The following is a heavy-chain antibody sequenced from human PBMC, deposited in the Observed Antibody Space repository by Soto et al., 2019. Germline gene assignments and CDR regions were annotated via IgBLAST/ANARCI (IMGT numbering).Heavy chain of an antibody. CDR1: GFTCSSYD. CDR3: AKATAAAGGAFDI. V-gene: IGHV3-23*01. D-gene: IGHD1-1*01. Sequence: VGSLRLSCAASGFTCSSYDMSWVRQAPGKGLEWVSTILVSGSTHYPDSVQGRFTISRDNSKNTVFLHMNTLTAGDTAVYYCAKATAAAGGAFDICGQGTMVTVS. CDR2: ILVSGST. J-gene: IGHJ3*02.